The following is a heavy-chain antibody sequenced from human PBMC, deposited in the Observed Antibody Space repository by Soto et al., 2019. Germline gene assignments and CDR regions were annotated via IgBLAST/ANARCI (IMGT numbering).Heavy chain of an antibody. J-gene: IGHJ4*02. V-gene: IGHV1-3*05. Sequence: QVQLVQSGAEEKKPGASVKVSCKASGYTFTSYAMHWVRQAPGQRLEWMGWINAGNGNTKYSQKFQGRVTITRDTSASTASMELSSLRSEETAVYYCARAWVVVTAPDYWGQGTLVTVSS. CDR1: GYTFTSYA. CDR2: INAGNGNT. D-gene: IGHD2-21*02. CDR3: ARAWVVVTAPDY.